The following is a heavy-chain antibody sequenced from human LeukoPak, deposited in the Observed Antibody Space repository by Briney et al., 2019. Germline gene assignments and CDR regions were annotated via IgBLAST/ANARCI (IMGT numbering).Heavy chain of an antibody. CDR1: GFTFSSYA. CDR2: ISGSGGST. Sequence: QPGGSLRLSCAASGFTFSSYAMSWVRQAPGKGLEWVSSISGSGGSTYYADSVKGRFTISRDNPKNTLYLQMNSLRAEDTAVYYCAKGHSGYDYFDYWGQGTLVTVSS. CDR3: AKGHSGYDYFDY. V-gene: IGHV3-23*01. D-gene: IGHD5-12*01. J-gene: IGHJ4*02.